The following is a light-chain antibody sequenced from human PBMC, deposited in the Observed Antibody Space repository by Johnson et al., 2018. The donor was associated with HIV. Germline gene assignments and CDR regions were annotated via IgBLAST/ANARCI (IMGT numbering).Light chain of an antibody. V-gene: IGLV1-51*01. CDR1: SSNIGNNY. CDR2: DND. Sequence: QSVLTQPPSVSAAPGQKVTISCSGSSSNIGNNYISWYQQVPGTAPKLLIYDNDKRPLGIPDRFSGSNSGTSATLGITGLQTGDEADYYCGTWDSSLSGLVGTGTKVTVL. J-gene: IGLJ1*01. CDR3: GTWDSSLSGL.